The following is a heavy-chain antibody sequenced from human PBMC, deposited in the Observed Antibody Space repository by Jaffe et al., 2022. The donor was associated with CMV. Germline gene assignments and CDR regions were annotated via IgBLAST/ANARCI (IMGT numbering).Heavy chain of an antibody. CDR2: IYYSGST. D-gene: IGHD6-13*01. Sequence: QLQLQESGPGLVKPSETLSLTCTVSGGSISSHYYYWGWIRQPPGKGLEWIGSIYYSGSTYYNPSLKSRVTISVDTSKNHFSLKLSSVTAADTAVYYCARHGESPMAAAGKIFDYWGQGTLVTVSS. CDR3: ARHGESPMAAAGKIFDY. J-gene: IGHJ4*02. V-gene: IGHV4-39*01. CDR1: GGSISSHYYY.